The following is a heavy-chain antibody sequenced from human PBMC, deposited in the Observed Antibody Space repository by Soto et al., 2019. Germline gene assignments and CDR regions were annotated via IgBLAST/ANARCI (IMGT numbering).Heavy chain of an antibody. Sequence: SETLSLTCAVSGGSISSSNWWSWVRRPPGKGLEWIGEIYHSGSTNYNPSLKSRVTISVDKSKNQFSLKLSSVTAADTAVYYCARDSWHAIPAAIPFDYWGQGTLVTVSS. CDR2: IYHSGST. V-gene: IGHV4-4*02. D-gene: IGHD2-2*01. CDR1: GGSISSSNW. CDR3: ARDSWHAIPAAIPFDY. J-gene: IGHJ4*02.